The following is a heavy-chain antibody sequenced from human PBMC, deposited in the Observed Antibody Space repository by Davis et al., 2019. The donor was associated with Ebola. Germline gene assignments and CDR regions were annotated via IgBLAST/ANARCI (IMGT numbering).Heavy chain of an antibody. V-gene: IGHV4-59*01. Sequence: PSETLSLTCTVSGGSISSYYWSWIRQPPGKGLEWIGYIYYSGSTNYNPSLKSRVTISVDTSKNQFSLKLSSVTAADTAVYYCARNRSTNRGIAAAGFDYWGQGTLVTVSS. D-gene: IGHD6-13*01. J-gene: IGHJ4*02. CDR1: GGSISSYY. CDR2: IYYSGST. CDR3: ARNRSTNRGIAAAGFDY.